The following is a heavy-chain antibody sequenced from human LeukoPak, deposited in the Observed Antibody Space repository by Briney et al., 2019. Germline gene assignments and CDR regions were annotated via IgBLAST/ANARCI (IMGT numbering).Heavy chain of an antibody. CDR3: ARSYASGSFDY. D-gene: IGHD3-10*01. CDR2: IDHSGRA. J-gene: IGHJ4*02. CDR1: GGSFSGHY. Sequence: SETLSLTCAVYGGSFSGHYWSWIRQPPGKGLEWIGEIDHSGRANYNPSLKSRVTISVDTSKNQSSLKLTSVTAADTAVYYCARSYASGSFDYWGQGTLVTVSS. V-gene: IGHV4-34*01.